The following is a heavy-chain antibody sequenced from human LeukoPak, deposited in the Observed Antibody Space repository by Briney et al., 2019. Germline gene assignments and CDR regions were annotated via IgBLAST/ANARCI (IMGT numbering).Heavy chain of an antibody. D-gene: IGHD4/OR15-4a*01. Sequence: GESLKISCKGSGYKFFNYWIVWVRQMPGKGLEWMGIIYPGDSDTRYSPSFQGQVTISADKSISTATLQWDSLKASDTAIYYCARQSCLGCPLDYWGQGTLVTVSS. J-gene: IGHJ4*02. CDR2: IYPGDSDT. CDR1: GYKFFNYW. V-gene: IGHV5-51*01. CDR3: ARQSCLGCPLDY.